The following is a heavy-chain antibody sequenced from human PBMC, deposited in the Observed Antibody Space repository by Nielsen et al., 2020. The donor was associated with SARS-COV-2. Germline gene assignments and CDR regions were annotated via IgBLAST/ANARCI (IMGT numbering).Heavy chain of an antibody. V-gene: IGHV3-7*03. Sequence: GGSLRLSCAGSGFTFSSFWMSWVRQASGKGLEWVANIKQDGSEKYYVDSVKGRFTISRDNAKNSLYLQMNSLRAEDTAVYYCARVYSSGWYWGQGTLVTVSS. CDR3: ARVYSSGWY. J-gene: IGHJ4*02. CDR1: GFTFSSFW. CDR2: IKQDGSEK. D-gene: IGHD6-19*01.